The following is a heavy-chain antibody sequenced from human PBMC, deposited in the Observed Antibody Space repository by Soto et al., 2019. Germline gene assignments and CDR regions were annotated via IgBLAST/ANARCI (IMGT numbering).Heavy chain of an antibody. Sequence: QVQLVQSGAEVKKPGASVKVSCKASGYTFTSYGISWVRQAPGQGLEWMGWISAYNGNTNYAQKLQGRVTMTTDTSTSPAYMELRSLRSDDTAVYYCARRDDSSSWYSGHYGMDVWGQGTTVTVSS. CDR2: ISAYNGNT. V-gene: IGHV1-18*01. D-gene: IGHD6-13*01. CDR3: ARRDDSSSWYSGHYGMDV. CDR1: GYTFTSYG. J-gene: IGHJ6*02.